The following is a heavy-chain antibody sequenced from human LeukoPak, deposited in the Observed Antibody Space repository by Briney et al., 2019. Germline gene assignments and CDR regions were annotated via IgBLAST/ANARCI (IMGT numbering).Heavy chain of an antibody. J-gene: IGHJ4*02. CDR1: GFTVSSNY. V-gene: IGHV3-53*01. CDR3: AKESQLNYDILTGYDFDY. D-gene: IGHD3-9*01. Sequence: PGGSLRLSCAASGFTVSSNYMSWVRQAPGKGLEWVSVIYSGGSTYYADSVKGRFTISRDNSKNTLYLQMNSLRAEDTAVYYCAKESQLNYDILTGYDFDYWGQGTLVTVSS. CDR2: IYSGGST.